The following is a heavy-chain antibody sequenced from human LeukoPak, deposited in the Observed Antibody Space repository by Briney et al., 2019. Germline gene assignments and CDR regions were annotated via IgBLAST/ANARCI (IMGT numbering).Heavy chain of an antibody. CDR3: ARGAPIVVVPRKSDAFDI. CDR2: IYYSGST. CDR1: GGSISSGGYY. Sequence: SETLSLTCTVSGGSISSGGYYCSWIRQHPGKGLEWIGYIYYSGSTYYNPSLKSRVTISVDTSKNQFSLKLSSVTAADTAVYYCARGAPIVVVPRKSDAFDIWGQGTMVTVSS. J-gene: IGHJ3*02. D-gene: IGHD3-22*01. V-gene: IGHV4-31*03.